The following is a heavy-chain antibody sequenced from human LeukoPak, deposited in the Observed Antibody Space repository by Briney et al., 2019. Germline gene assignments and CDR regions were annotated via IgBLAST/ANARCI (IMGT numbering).Heavy chain of an antibody. V-gene: IGHV1-69*04. CDR3: ATYPLPLSRYYYDSSGYYHGWFDP. J-gene: IGHJ5*02. CDR2: IIPILDVT. D-gene: IGHD3-22*01. Sequence: GSSVKVSCKASGGTFTNYAINWVRQAPGQGLEWMGRIIPILDVTNYAQKFQGRVTITADESTSTAYMELSSLRSEDTAVYYCATYPLPLSRYYYDSSGYYHGWFDPWGQGTLVTVSS. CDR1: GGTFTNYA.